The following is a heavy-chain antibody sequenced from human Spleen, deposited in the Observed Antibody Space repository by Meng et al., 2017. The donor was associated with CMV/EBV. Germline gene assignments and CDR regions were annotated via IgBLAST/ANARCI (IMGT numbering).Heavy chain of an antibody. Sequence: ASVKVSCKASGFTFTSYGISWVRQAPGQGLEWMGWISAYNGGTGYAENFQGRVTMTRNTSISTAYMELTSLRSEDTAMYYCTRGADPFDYWGQGTLVTVSS. V-gene: IGHV1-8*02. CDR1: GFTFTSYG. CDR3: TRGADPFDY. CDR2: ISAYNGGT. J-gene: IGHJ4*02.